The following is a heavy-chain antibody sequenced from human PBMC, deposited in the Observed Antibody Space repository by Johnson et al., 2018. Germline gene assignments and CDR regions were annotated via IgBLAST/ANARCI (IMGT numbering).Heavy chain of an antibody. Sequence: VQLVESGGGWVQXGGSXRLXCVVSGFTFSTSAMSWVRQAPGKGLEWVSIIRGTGPSTSSAAYVQGRFSIFRDISKNKLHLQMYNLRVEDTAAYYCAKEAGGRGGFDIWGQGTMVTVSS. J-gene: IGHJ3*02. CDR2: IRGTGPST. V-gene: IGHV3-23*04. D-gene: IGHD3-10*01. CDR1: GFTFSTSA. CDR3: AKEAGGRGGFDI.